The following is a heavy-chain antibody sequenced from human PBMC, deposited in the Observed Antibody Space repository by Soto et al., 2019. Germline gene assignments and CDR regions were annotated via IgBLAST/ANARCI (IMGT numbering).Heavy chain of an antibody. CDR1: GFSLSTSGVG. D-gene: IGHD5-18*01. J-gene: IGHJ4*02. CDR3: AHLPWKQLWPRAPVVY. CDR2: IYWDDDK. V-gene: IGHV2-5*02. Sequence: SGPTLVNPTQTLTLTCTFSGFSLSTSGVGVGWIRQPPGKALEWLGIIYWDDDKRYRPSLKSRLTVTKDTSKNQLVLTMTNMDPVDTATYYCAHLPWKQLWPRAPVVYWGQGTPVTVSS.